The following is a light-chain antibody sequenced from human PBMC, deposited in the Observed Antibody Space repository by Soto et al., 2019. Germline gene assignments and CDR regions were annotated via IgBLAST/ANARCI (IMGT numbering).Light chain of an antibody. CDR1: QSISSY. CDR3: HQYDTLPYD. V-gene: IGKV1-33*01. J-gene: IGKJ3*01. Sequence: DIQMTQSASSLSASVGDRVTITCRLSQSISSYLNWYQQKPGKAPKLLIYDASNLETGVPSRFSGSGSGTEFTFTISSLQPEDIATYYCHQYDTLPYDFGPGTKVDI. CDR2: DAS.